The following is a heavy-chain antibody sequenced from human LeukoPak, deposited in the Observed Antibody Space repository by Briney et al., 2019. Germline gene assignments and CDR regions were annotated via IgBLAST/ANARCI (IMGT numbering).Heavy chain of an antibody. Sequence: GGSLRLSRAASGFIFSDYYMSWIRQTPGKGLEWISYISYTYSDIYYADSVRGRFTISRDNAKNSLYLQMNNLRAEDTAVYYCASGSSSVGYWGQGTRVTVSS. CDR3: ASGSSSVGY. V-gene: IGHV3-11*01. D-gene: IGHD6-6*01. J-gene: IGHJ4*02. CDR1: GFIFSDYY. CDR2: ISYTYSDI.